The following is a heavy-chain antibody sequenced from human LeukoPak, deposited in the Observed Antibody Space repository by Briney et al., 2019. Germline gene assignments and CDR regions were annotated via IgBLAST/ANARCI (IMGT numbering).Heavy chain of an antibody. CDR2: IYYSGST. Sequence: SETLSLTCTVSGGSMRSYYWSWIRQPPGKGLEWIGYIYYSGSTNYNPSLKSRVTISVDTSKNQFSLKLSSVTAADTAVYYCARDLGSLFDYWGQGTLVTVSS. D-gene: IGHD1-26*01. V-gene: IGHV4-59*01. J-gene: IGHJ4*02. CDR3: ARDLGSLFDY. CDR1: GGSMRSYY.